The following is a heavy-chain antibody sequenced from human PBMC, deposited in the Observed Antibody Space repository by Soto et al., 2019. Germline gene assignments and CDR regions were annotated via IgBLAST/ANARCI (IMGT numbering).Heavy chain of an antibody. CDR2: IWYDGNNK. D-gene: IGHD2-21*01. CDR1: GCTFSDYG. CDR3: ARGLHSLFDY. Sequence: GGSLRLSWAASGCTFSDYGMHWVRQAPGKGLEWVAVIWYDGNNKYYADSVKGRFTISRDNSNNTLYVQMTSLRAEDTAVYYCARGLHSLFDYWGQGTLVTVSS. J-gene: IGHJ4*02. V-gene: IGHV3-33*01.